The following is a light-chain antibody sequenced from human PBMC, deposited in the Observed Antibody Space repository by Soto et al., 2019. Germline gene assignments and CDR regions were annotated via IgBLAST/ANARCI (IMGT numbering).Light chain of an antibody. CDR1: QTISRY. V-gene: IGKV3-11*01. Sequence: EIVLTQSPATLSLSPGDRASLSCRASQTISRYLAWYQQKPGQPPRPPIYDASNRASGIPARFSGSESGTDFTLTISSLEAEDFAVYYCQQRNNWPPGSFGPGTKVDLK. CDR2: DAS. CDR3: QQRNNWPPGS. J-gene: IGKJ3*01.